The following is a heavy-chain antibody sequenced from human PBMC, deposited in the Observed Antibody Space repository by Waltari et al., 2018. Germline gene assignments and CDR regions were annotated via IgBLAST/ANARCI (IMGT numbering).Heavy chain of an antibody. CDR1: GFTFSSYA. V-gene: IGHV3-23*04. CDR2: ISGSGGST. Sequence: EVQLVESGGGLVQPGGSLRLSCEASGFTFSSYAMSWVSQAPGKGLEWVSAISGSGGSTYYADSVKGRFTISRDNSKNTLYLQMNSLRAEDTAVYYCAKAHRLVLAYYYMDVWGKGTTVTVSS. D-gene: IGHD6-19*01. J-gene: IGHJ6*03. CDR3: AKAHRLVLAYYYMDV.